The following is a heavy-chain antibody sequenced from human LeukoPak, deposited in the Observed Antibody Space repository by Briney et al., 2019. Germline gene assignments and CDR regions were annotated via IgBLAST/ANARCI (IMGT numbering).Heavy chain of an antibody. J-gene: IGHJ4*02. Sequence: GASVKVSCKVSGYTLTELSMHWVRQAPGKGLEWMGGFDPEDGETIYAQKFQGRVTMTEDTSTDTAYMELSSLRSEDTAMYYCATDNYGDYELDYWGQGTLVTVSS. V-gene: IGHV1-24*01. D-gene: IGHD4-17*01. CDR3: ATDNYGDYELDY. CDR1: GYTLTELS. CDR2: FDPEDGET.